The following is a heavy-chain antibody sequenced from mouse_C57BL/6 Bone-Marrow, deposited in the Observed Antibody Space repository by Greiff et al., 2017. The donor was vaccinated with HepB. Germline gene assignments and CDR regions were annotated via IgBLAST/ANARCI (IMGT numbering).Heavy chain of an antibody. CDR3: ARLRRFAY. V-gene: IGHV5-6*01. Sequence: EVHLVESGGDLVKPGGSLKLSCAASGFTFSSYGMSWVRLTPDKRLEWVATISSGGSYTYYPDSVKGRFTISRDNAKNTLYLQMSSLKSEDTAMYYCARLRRFAYWGQGTLVTVSA. CDR2: ISSGGSYT. CDR1: GFTFSSYG. J-gene: IGHJ3*01. D-gene: IGHD2-12*01.